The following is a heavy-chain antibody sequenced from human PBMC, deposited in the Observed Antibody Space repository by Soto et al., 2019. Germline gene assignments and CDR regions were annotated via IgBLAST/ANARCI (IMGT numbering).Heavy chain of an antibody. Sequence: SETLSLTCTVSGGSVSSGSYYWSWIRQPPGKGLEWIGYIYYSGSTNYNPSLKSRVTISVDTSKNQFSLKLSSVTAADTAVYYCARGPGAARTGYWFDPWGQGTLVTVSS. D-gene: IGHD6-6*01. CDR3: ARGPGAARTGYWFDP. CDR2: IYYSGST. J-gene: IGHJ5*02. V-gene: IGHV4-61*01. CDR1: GGSVSSGSYY.